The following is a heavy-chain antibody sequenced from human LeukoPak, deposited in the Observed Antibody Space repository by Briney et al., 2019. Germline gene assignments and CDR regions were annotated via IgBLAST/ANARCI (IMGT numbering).Heavy chain of an antibody. CDR3: ARERWLALDY. CDR1: GFTVSSNY. V-gene: IGHV3-53*01. D-gene: IGHD6-19*01. J-gene: IGHJ4*02. CDR2: IYSGGST. Sequence: GGSLRLSCAASGFTVSSNYMSWVRQAPGKGLERVSVIYSGGSTYYADSVRGRFTISRDNSKNTLYLQMNSLRAEDTAVYYCARERWLALDYWGQGTLVTVSS.